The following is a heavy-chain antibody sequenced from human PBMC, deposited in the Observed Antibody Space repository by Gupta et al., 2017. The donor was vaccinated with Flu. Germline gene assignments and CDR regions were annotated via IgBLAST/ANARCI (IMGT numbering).Heavy chain of an antibody. J-gene: IGHJ4*02. CDR1: GFIFSSYA. CDR2: ISGTGENT. D-gene: IGHD3-10*01. CDR3: ARGSTMVRGMHLFDY. Sequence: EVQLLESGGGLVQPGGSLRLSCAASGFIFSSYAMSWFRQAPGKGLEWVVGISGTGENTYDADSVKGRFTISRDNPKNTLYLQINSLRAEDTAVYYCARGSTMVRGMHLFDYWGQGTLVTVSS. V-gene: IGHV3-23*01.